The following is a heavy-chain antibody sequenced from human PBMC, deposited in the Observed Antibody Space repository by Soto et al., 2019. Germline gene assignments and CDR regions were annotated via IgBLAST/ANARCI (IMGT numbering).Heavy chain of an antibody. V-gene: IGHV3-7*01. CDR3: ARDRPGEQHYFDF. D-gene: IGHD6-6*01. Sequence: GGSLRLSCAASGFTFSSYWMSWVRQAPGKGLEWVANIKQDGSEKYYVDSVKGRFTISRDNAKDTLYLQMNSLRAEDTAVYYYARDRPGEQHYFDFWGQGILVTVSS. CDR2: IKQDGSEK. J-gene: IGHJ4*02. CDR1: GFTFSSYW.